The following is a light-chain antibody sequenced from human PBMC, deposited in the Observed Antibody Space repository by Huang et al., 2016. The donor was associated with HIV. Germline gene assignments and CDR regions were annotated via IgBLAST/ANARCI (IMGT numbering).Light chain of an antibody. V-gene: IGKV4-1*01. CDR3: QQYYSIPQT. CDR2: WAS. CDR1: QSVYYSSTSKNY. Sequence: DIVLTQSPDSLAVSMGERATIKCRSSQSVYYSSTSKNYLAWFQQKPGQAPRLLIYWASAREAGVPDRFTGSGSGTDFTLTISSLEAEDAALYYCQQYYSIPQTFGQGTKVEI. J-gene: IGKJ1*01.